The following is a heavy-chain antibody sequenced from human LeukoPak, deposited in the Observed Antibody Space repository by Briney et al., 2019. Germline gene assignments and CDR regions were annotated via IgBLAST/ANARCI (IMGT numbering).Heavy chain of an antibody. D-gene: IGHD6-6*01. CDR3: ARFIAARPDNWFDP. J-gene: IGHJ5*02. Sequence: ASVKVSCKASGYTFTSYGISWVRQAPGQGLEWMGWISAYNGNTNYAQKLQGRVTMTTDTSTSTAYMELRSLRSDDTAVYYCARFIAARPDNWFDPWGQGTLATVSS. CDR1: GYTFTSYG. V-gene: IGHV1-18*01. CDR2: ISAYNGNT.